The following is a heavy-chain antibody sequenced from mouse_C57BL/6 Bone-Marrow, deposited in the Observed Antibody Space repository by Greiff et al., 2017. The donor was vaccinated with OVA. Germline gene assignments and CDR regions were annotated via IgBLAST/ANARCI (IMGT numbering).Heavy chain of an antibody. CDR1: GYTFTDHT. D-gene: IGHD1-1*01. V-gene: IGHV1-78*01. CDR2: IYPRDGST. J-gene: IGHJ4*01. Sequence: VQLKESDAELVKPGASVKISCKVSGYTFTDHTIHWMKQRPEQGLEWIGYIYPRDGSTKYNEKFKGKATLTADKSSSTAYMQLNSLTSEDSAVYFCARRGGYYYGSSYAMDYWGQGTSVTVSS. CDR3: ARRGGYYYGSSYAMDY.